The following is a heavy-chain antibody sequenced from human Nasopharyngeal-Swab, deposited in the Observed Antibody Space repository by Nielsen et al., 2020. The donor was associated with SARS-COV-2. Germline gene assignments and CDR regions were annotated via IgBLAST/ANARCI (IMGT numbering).Heavy chain of an antibody. CDR3: AIGGGGSCYYGMDV. Sequence: WIRQPPGKGLEWIGYIYYSGSTNYNPSLKSRVTISVDTSKNQFSLKLSSVTAADTAVYYCAIGGGGSCYYGMDVWGQGTTVTVSS. V-gene: IGHV4-59*01. J-gene: IGHJ6*02. CDR2: IYYSGST. D-gene: IGHD3-16*01.